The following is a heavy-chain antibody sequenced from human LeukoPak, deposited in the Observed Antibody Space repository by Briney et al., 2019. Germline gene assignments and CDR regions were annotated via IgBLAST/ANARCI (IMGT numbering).Heavy chain of an antibody. CDR3: ARRAGAYSHPYDY. Sequence: GGSLRLSCAASGFTFTSYGMTWVRQAQGKGLEWVSSISSSSSYIYYADSVKGRFTISRDNSKNTLYLQMNSLRAEDTAVYYCARRAGAYSHPYDYWGQGTLVTVSS. J-gene: IGHJ4*02. D-gene: IGHD4/OR15-4a*01. CDR1: GFTFTSYG. V-gene: IGHV3-21*04. CDR2: ISSSSSYI.